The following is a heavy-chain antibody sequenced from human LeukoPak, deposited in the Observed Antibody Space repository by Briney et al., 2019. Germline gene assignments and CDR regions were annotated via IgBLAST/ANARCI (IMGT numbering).Heavy chain of an antibody. CDR2: INHRGST. J-gene: IGHJ4*02. D-gene: IGHD2-21*02. CDR3: ARVGYCGGDCYPFDY. Sequence: SETLSLTCAIYGGSFSGYYWSWIRQPPGKGLEWIREINHRGSTNYNPSLKSRVTISVDTSRNSFSLELSSVTAADTAVYYCARVGYCGGDCYPFDYWGQGTLTTISS. V-gene: IGHV4-34*01. CDR1: GGSFSGYY.